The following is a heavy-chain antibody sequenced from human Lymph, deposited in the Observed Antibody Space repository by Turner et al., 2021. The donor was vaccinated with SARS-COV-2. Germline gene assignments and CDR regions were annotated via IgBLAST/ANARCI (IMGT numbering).Heavy chain of an antibody. J-gene: IGHJ4*02. V-gene: IGHV3-23*01. CDR2: ISSSGGNT. Sequence: EVHLLESGGGLVQPVGSLSLSCAASGFTFSSYAMSWVRQAPGKGLEWVSGISSSGGNTYYADSVKGRFTISRDNSKNTLYLQMNSLRAEDTAVYYCAKDPNWYVLSAVDYWGQGTLVTVSS. CDR3: AKDPNWYVLSAVDY. D-gene: IGHD1-1*01. CDR1: GFTFSSYA.